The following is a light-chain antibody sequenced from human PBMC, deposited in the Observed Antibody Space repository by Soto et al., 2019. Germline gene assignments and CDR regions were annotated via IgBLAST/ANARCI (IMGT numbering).Light chain of an antibody. CDR1: QSVSSY. CDR3: TQRSNWPPYT. V-gene: IGKV3-11*01. Sequence: EIVLTQSPATLSLSPGERATLSCRASQSVSSYLAWYQQKPGQAPRLLIYDASNRATGIPARFSGSGSGTDFTLTISSLEPEDFAVYYCTQRSNWPPYTFGQGTKLEIK. CDR2: DAS. J-gene: IGKJ2*01.